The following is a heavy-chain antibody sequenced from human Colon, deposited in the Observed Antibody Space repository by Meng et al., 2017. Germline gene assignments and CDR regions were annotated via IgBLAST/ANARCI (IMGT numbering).Heavy chain of an antibody. Sequence: QVQVVQAGAEVKKPGASVKVSCKASGYTFTGYYMHWVRQAPGQGLEWVGRINPNSGVTNHAQKFQGRVTMTRDTSISTAYMELSRVRFDDTAVYYCAREREGEHDYGDRFFDYWGQGTLVTVSS. CDR2: INPNSGVT. J-gene: IGHJ4*02. D-gene: IGHD4-17*01. CDR1: GYTFTGYY. CDR3: AREREGEHDYGDRFFDY. V-gene: IGHV1-2*06.